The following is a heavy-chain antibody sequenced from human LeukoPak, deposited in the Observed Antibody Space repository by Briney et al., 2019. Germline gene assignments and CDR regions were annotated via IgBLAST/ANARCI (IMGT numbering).Heavy chain of an antibody. CDR2: IYSNEAT. J-gene: IGHJ3*02. CDR3: ARRNDFDI. CDR1: GGSIKGYH. V-gene: IGHV4-4*08. Sequence: PSETLSLTCTVSGGSIKGYHWSWIRQPPGKGLEWIGYIYSNEATEYKPSLKSRVTIPADTPKNQFSLRLTSVTAADTAIYYCARRNDFDIWGQGTMVTVSS.